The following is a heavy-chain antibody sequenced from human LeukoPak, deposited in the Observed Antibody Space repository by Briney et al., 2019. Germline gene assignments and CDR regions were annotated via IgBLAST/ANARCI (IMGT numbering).Heavy chain of an antibody. CDR3: AKDGGLWVSAHWGDS. CDR2: ISGSGGDT. CDR1: GFTFSNFP. Sequence: GGSLRLSCAASGFTFSNFPMTWVRRAPGKGLESFSSISGSGGDTYYTDSVKGRFTISRDNLNNTLYLQMNSLRAEDTAVYYCAKDGGLWVSAHWGDSWGRGTLVTVSS. J-gene: IGHJ4*02. D-gene: IGHD7-27*01. V-gene: IGHV3-23*01.